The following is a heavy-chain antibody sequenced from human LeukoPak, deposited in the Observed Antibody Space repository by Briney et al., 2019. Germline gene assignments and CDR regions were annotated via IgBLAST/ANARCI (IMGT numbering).Heavy chain of an antibody. CDR2: IYSGGST. J-gene: IGHJ5*02. V-gene: IGHV3-53*01. CDR1: GFTVSSNY. CDR3: ARANPLYSSSWYFPFDP. Sequence: PGGSLRLSCAASGFTVSSNYMSWVLQAPGKGLEWVSVIYSGGSTYYADSVKGRFTISRDNSKNTLYLQMNSLRAEDTAVYYCARANPLYSSSWYFPFDPWGQGTLVTVSS. D-gene: IGHD6-13*01.